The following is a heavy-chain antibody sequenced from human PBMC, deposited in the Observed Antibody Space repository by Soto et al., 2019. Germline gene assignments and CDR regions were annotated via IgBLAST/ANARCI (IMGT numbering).Heavy chain of an antibody. J-gene: IGHJ4*02. CDR2: INHSGST. CDR3: ARQSRTMIVVAKFDY. V-gene: IGHV4-34*01. Sequence: TSETLSLTCAVYGGSFSGYYWSWIRQPPGKGLEWIGEINHSGSTNYNPSLKSRVTISVDTSKNQFSLKLSSVTAADTAVYYCARQSRTMIVVAKFDYWGQGTLVTVSS. D-gene: IGHD3-22*01. CDR1: GGSFSGYY.